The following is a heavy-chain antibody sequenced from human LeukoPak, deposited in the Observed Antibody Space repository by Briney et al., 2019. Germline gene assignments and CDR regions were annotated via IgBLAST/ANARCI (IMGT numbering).Heavy chain of an antibody. J-gene: IGHJ5*02. D-gene: IGHD6-6*01. CDR1: GGSISSSSYY. CDR3: ARHGGYSSSVGSNWFDP. Sequence: SETLSLTCIVSGGSISSSSYYWGWIRQPPGKGLERIGSIYSSGSTYYNPSLKSRLTISVDTSKNQFSLKLSSVTAADTAVYYCARHGGYSSSVGSNWFDPWGQGTLVTVSS. CDR2: IYSSGST. V-gene: IGHV4-39*01.